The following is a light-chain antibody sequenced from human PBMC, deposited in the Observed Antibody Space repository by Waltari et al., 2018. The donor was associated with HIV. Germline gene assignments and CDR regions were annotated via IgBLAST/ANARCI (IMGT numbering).Light chain of an antibody. CDR3: MQGSQVPYT. CDR1: ESPEDRDGNTS. V-gene: IGKV2-24*01. J-gene: IGKJ2*01. CDR2: QIA. Sequence: DTVLAQTPLSSPVALGQPASLSCRSSESPEDRDGNTSLSWIQQRPGQPARLRRYQIANRVSGVPDRFSGSGAGTEVTLRISRGEADDVGMYDCMQGSQVPYTFGQGTKLEIK.